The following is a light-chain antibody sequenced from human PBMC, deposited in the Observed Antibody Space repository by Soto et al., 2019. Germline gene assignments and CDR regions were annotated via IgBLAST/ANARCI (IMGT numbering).Light chain of an antibody. CDR1: SSDVGSYNL. Sequence: QSVLTQPASVSGSPGQSITISCTGTSSDVGSYNLVSWYQQHPGKAPKLMIYEVNKRPSGVSSRFSGSKSGNTASLTISGLQADDEAHYYCCSYAGSTTLVFGGGTKLTVL. V-gene: IGLV2-23*02. J-gene: IGLJ2*01. CDR2: EVN. CDR3: CSYAGSTTLV.